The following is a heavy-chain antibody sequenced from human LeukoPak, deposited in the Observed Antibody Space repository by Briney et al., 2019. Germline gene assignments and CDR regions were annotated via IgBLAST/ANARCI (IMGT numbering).Heavy chain of an antibody. Sequence: SETLSLTCAVYGGSFSGYYWSWIRQPPGKGLEWIGEINHSGSTNYNPSRKSRVTISVDTSKNQFSLTLSSVTAADTAVYYCARRRYCSSTSCYVRYFAYWGQGTLVTVSS. V-gene: IGHV4-34*01. CDR3: ARRRYCSSTSCYVRYFAY. CDR1: GGSFSGYY. D-gene: IGHD2-2*01. J-gene: IGHJ4*02. CDR2: INHSGST.